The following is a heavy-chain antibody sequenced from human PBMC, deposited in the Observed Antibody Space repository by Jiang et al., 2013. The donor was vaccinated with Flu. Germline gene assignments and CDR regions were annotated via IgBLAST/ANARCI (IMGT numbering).Heavy chain of an antibody. Sequence: TFSAFSLTTGGMSVNWIRQTPGKALEWLARIDGDDDKFYNPSLKTRLTISKDTSKNQVVLTMTNMDPVDTATYYCARTLRRGYGTDVWGQGTTVTVSS. V-gene: IGHV2-70*04. D-gene: IGHD3-10*01. J-gene: IGHJ6*02. CDR3: ARTLRRGYGTDV. CDR1: AFSLTTGGMS. CDR2: IDGDDDK.